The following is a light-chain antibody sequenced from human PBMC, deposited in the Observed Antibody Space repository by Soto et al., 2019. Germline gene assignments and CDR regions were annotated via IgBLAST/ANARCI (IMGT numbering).Light chain of an antibody. CDR2: GAS. Sequence: EIVLTQSPATLSLSPGERATLSCRASQTVSNYLARYQQKPGQAPRLLIYGASNRATGVPARFSGSGSGTDFTLSITSLEPEDFAVYYCQQRSNWPPMFTFGPGTKVDVK. CDR1: QTVSNY. V-gene: IGKV3-11*01. CDR3: QQRSNWPPMFT. J-gene: IGKJ3*01.